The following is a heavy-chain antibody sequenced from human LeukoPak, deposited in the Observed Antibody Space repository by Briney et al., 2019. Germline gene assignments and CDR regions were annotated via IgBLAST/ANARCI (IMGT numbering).Heavy chain of an antibody. V-gene: IGHV1-2*02. CDR1: GYTFSDYY. CDR3: ARVGVEMATKVFDY. Sequence: ASVKVSCKASGYTFSDYYMHWVRQAPGQGLEWMGWINPNNGRTSYAQNFQGRVTMTRDTSISTAYMELSRLRSDDTAVYYCARVGVEMATKVFDYWGQGTLVTVSS. J-gene: IGHJ4*02. D-gene: IGHD5-24*01. CDR2: INPNNGRT.